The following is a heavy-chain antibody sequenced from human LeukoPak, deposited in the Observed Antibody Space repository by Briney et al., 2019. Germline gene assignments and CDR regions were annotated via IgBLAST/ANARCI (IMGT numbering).Heavy chain of an antibody. J-gene: IGHJ1*01. CDR1: GFTFSSYS. CDR2: ISNSSSIT. CDR3: AREGVVPAAIYQH. V-gene: IGHV3-48*01. Sequence: AGGSLRLSCAASGFTFSSYSMNWVRQAPGKGLEWVSYISNSSSITYYADSVKGRFTVSRDNAKNSLYLQMNSLRAEDTAVYYCAREGVVPAAIYQHWGQGTLVTVSS. D-gene: IGHD2-2*02.